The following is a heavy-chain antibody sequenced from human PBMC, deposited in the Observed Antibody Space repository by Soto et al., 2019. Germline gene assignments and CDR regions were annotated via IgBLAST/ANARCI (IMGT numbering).Heavy chain of an antibody. CDR2: ITVYNGNT. D-gene: IGHD1-26*01. J-gene: IGHJ4*02. Sequence: QVQLVQSGAEVKKPGASVKVSCKASGYTFTSFAITWVRQAPGQGLEWMGWITVYNGNTNYAQNLQGRVTMTTDTSTSTAHMELRSLRSDDTAVYYGARWLGATYWGQGTLVTVSS. CDR3: ARWLGATY. CDR1: GYTFTSFA. V-gene: IGHV1-18*01.